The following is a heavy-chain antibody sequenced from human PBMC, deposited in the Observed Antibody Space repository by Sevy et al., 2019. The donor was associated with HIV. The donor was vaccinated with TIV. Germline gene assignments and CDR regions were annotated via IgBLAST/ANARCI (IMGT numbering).Heavy chain of an antibody. V-gene: IGHV4-4*07. CDR1: GGSISSYY. J-gene: IGHJ6*02. Sequence: SETLSLTCTVSGGSISSYYWSWIRQPAGKGLEWIGRIYTSGSTNYNPSLKSRVTMSVDTSKNQFSLKLSSVTAADTAMYYCARSATYGSGSKGAYYYGMDVWGQGTTVTVSS. D-gene: IGHD3-10*01. CDR2: IYTSGST. CDR3: ARSATYGSGSKGAYYYGMDV.